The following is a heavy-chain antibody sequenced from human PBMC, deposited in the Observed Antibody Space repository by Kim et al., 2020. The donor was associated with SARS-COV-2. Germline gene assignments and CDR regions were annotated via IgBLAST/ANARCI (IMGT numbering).Heavy chain of an antibody. CDR2: ISAYNGNT. CDR3: AIKFADSGSYYPTYFDY. J-gene: IGHJ4*02. CDR1: GYTFTSYG. V-gene: IGHV1-18*04. D-gene: IGHD1-26*01. Sequence: ASVKVSCKASGYTFTSYGISWVRQAPGQGLEWMGWISAYNGNTNYAQKLQGRVTMTTDTSTSTAYMELRSLRSDDTAVYYCAIKFADSGSYYPTYFDYWAREPWSPSPQ.